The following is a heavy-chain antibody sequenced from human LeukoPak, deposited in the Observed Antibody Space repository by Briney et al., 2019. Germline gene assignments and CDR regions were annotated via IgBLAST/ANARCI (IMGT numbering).Heavy chain of an antibody. CDR1: GFTFSTYT. Sequence: QPGGSLRLSCAASGFTFSTYTMYWVRHLPGKRLEWVSIIGSSGGGIHYADSVKGRYTISRDSSKNTLYLQMNSLRAEDTAVYYCAKVSGGGLYYDGMDVWGQGTTVTVSS. D-gene: IGHD1-14*01. J-gene: IGHJ6*02. V-gene: IGHV3-23*01. CDR2: IGSSGGGI. CDR3: AKVSGGGLYYDGMDV.